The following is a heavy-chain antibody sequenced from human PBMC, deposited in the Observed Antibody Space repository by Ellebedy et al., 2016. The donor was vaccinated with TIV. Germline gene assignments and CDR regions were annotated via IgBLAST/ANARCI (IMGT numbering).Heavy chain of an antibody. D-gene: IGHD6-19*01. CDR3: ARAMGYSSGWYDH. J-gene: IGHJ5*02. V-gene: IGHV4-59*08. Sequence: MPSETLSLTCTVSGGSINSYYWSWIRQPPGKGLEWIWYIYDSGRTNYNPSPKSRVTISVDTSKNQFSLKLRSVTAADTAVYYCARAMGYSSGWYDHWGQGTLVTVSS. CDR2: IYDSGRT. CDR1: GGSINSYY.